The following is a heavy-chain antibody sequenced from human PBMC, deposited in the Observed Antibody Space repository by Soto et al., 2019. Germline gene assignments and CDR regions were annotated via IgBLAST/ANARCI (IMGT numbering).Heavy chain of an antibody. Sequence: LSLTCTVSGGSISSYYWSWIRQPPGKGLEWIGYIYYSGSTNYNPSLKSRVTISVDTSKNQFSLKLSSVTAADTAVYYCAALEYYDSSGYYPFDYWGQGTLVTVSS. CDR1: GGSISSYY. V-gene: IGHV4-59*01. CDR2: IYYSGST. CDR3: AALEYYDSSGYYPFDY. J-gene: IGHJ4*02. D-gene: IGHD3-22*01.